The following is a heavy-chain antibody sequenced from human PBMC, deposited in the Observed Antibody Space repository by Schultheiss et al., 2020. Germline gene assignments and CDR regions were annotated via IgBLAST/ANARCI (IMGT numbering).Heavy chain of an antibody. CDR2: IYYSGSA. CDR1: GGSISSGGYY. V-gene: IGHV4-31*03. J-gene: IGHJ5*02. CDR3: ARCPERWYWFDP. Sequence: SETLSLTCTVSGGSISSGGYYWSWIRQHPGKGLEWIGYIYYSGSAYYNPSLKSRVTISVDTSKNQFSLKLSSVTAADTAVYYCARCPERWYWFDPWGQGTLVNVSS. D-gene: IGHD1-1*01.